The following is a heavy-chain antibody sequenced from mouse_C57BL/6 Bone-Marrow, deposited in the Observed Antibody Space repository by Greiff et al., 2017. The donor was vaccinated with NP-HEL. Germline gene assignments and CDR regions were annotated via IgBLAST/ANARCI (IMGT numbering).Heavy chain of an antibody. V-gene: IGHV1-59*01. CDR3: ARVPSWYFDV. CDR2: IDPSDSYT. CDR1: GYTFTSYW. Sequence: QVQLQQPGAELVRPGTSVKLSCKASGYTFTSYWMHWVKQRPGQGLEWIGVIDPSDSYTNYNQKFKGKATLTVDTSSSTAYMQLSSLTSEDSAVYYCARVPSWYFDVWGTGITVTVSS. J-gene: IGHJ1*03.